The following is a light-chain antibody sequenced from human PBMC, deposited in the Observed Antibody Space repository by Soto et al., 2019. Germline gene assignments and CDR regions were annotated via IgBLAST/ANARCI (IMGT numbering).Light chain of an antibody. J-gene: IGKJ1*01. Sequence: DVVMTQSPLSLPVTLGQPASISCRSSQSLVSSDGNTFLNWFHQRPGQAPRRLIYKVSNRDSGVPDRFSGSGSGTDFTLKISRVEAEDVGVYYFLQGTHWPRTFGQGTKVEIK. CDR2: KVS. V-gene: IGKV2-30*01. CDR3: LQGTHWPRT. CDR1: QSLVSSDGNTF.